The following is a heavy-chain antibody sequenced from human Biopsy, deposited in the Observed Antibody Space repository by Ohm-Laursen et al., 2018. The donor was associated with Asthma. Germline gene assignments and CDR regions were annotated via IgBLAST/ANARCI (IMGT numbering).Heavy chain of an antibody. V-gene: IGHV1-24*01. CDR3: ASDFPKDYVRYNFQF. Sequence: SVKVSCKISGYSLTDLSMHWVRQAPGLGLEWMGGHDHEEGGTVNARRFQGRVTMTEDTSTDTAYMELSSLSSDDTAVYYCASDFPKDYVRYNFQFWGQGTLVTVSS. CDR1: GYSLTDLS. CDR2: HDHEEGGT. D-gene: IGHD4-17*01. J-gene: IGHJ4*02.